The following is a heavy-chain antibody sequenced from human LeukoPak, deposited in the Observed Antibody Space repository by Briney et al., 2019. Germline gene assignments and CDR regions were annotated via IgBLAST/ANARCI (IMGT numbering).Heavy chain of an antibody. D-gene: IGHD5-24*01. V-gene: IGHV3-21*01. Sequence: GGSLRLSCAASGFTFSNYAMRWVRQAPGKGLEWVSSISSSSSYIYYADSVKGRFTISRDNAKNSLYLQMNSLRAEDTAVYYCARDPRSMAYFDYWGQGTLVTVSS. J-gene: IGHJ4*02. CDR3: ARDPRSMAYFDY. CDR2: ISSSSSYI. CDR1: GFTFSNYA.